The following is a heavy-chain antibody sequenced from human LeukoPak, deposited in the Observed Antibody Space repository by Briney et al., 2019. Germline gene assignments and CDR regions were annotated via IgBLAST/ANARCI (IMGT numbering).Heavy chain of an antibody. J-gene: IGHJ4*02. Sequence: QTGGSLRLSCAASGFTFSSYAMHWVRQAPGKGLEWVAVISYDGSNKYYADSVKGRFTISRDNSKNTLYLQMNSLRAEDTAVYYCARDGHRYYFDYWGQGTLVTVSS. V-gene: IGHV3-30*04. CDR1: GFTFSSYA. D-gene: IGHD1-14*01. CDR3: ARDGHRYYFDY. CDR2: ISYDGSNK.